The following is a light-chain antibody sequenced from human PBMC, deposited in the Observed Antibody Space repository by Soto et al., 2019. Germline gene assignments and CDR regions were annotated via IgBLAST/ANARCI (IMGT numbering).Light chain of an antibody. CDR3: QQYGSSPPVT. J-gene: IGKJ3*01. Sequence: EIVLTQSPGTLSLSPGERATLSCRASQSVSSGYLAWYQQKPGQPPRVLIYETSSRATGIPDRFSGSGSGTDFTLTISSLEPEDFAVYYCQQYGSSPPVTFGPGTKVD. CDR1: QSVSSGY. CDR2: ETS. V-gene: IGKV3-20*01.